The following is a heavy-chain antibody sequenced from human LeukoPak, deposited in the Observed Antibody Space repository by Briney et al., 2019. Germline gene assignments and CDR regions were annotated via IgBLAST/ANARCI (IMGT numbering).Heavy chain of an antibody. J-gene: IGHJ4*02. V-gene: IGHV3-33*01. D-gene: IGHD3-22*01. CDR1: GFTFSSYG. Sequence: GRSLRLSCAASGFTFSSYGMHWVRQAPGKGLEWVAVIWYDGSNKYYADSVKGRFTISRDNSKNTLYLQMNSLRAEGTAVYYCARDRAYYDSSGYFGIFDYWGQGTLVTVSS. CDR3: ARDRAYYDSSGYFGIFDY. CDR2: IWYDGSNK.